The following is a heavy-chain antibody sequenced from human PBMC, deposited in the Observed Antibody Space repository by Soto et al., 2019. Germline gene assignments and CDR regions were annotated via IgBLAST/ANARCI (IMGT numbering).Heavy chain of an antibody. CDR1: GFTFSDYY. Sequence: QVQLVESGGGLVKPGGSLRLSCAASGFTFSDYYMSWIRQAPGKGLEWVSYISSSSSYTNYADSVKGRFTISRDNAKNSLYLQMNSLRAEDTAVYYCARVEYGDYVFDYWGQGTLVTVSS. D-gene: IGHD4-17*01. CDR3: ARVEYGDYVFDY. CDR2: ISSSSSYT. V-gene: IGHV3-11*05. J-gene: IGHJ4*02.